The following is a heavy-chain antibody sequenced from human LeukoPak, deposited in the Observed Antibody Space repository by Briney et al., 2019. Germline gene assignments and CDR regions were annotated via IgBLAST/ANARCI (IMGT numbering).Heavy chain of an antibody. CDR1: GFTFSDYY. Sequence: GGSLRLSCAASGFTFSDYYMSWIRQAPGKGLEWVSYISSSGSTIYYADSVKGRFTISRDNAKNSLYLQMNSLGAEDTAVYYCTSHDRSGYYYTFWGQGALVTVSS. CDR2: ISSSGSTI. J-gene: IGHJ4*02. CDR3: TSHDRSGYYYTF. D-gene: IGHD3-22*01. V-gene: IGHV3-11*01.